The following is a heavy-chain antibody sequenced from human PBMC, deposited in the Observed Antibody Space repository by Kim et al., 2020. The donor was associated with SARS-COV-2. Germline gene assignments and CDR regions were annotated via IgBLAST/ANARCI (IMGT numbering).Heavy chain of an antibody. CDR2: IWYDGSNK. CDR1: GFTFSSYG. Sequence: GGSLRLSCAASGFTFSSYGMHWVRQAPGKGLEWVAVIWYDGSNKYYADSVKGRFTISRDNSKNTLYLQMNSLRAEDTAVYYCAKEVQLTKTYYYGMDVWGQGTTVTVSS. CDR3: AKEVQLTKTYYYGMDV. J-gene: IGHJ6*02. D-gene: IGHD5-18*01. V-gene: IGHV3-33*06.